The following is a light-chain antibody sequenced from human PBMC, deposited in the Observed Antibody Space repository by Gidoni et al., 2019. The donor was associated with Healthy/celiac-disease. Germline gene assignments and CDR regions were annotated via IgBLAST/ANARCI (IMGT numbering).Light chain of an antibody. V-gene: IGLV2-11*01. CDR3: CSYAGSYTFVV. CDR1: SSDVGGYNY. J-gene: IGLJ2*01. CDR2: DVS. Sequence: QSALTQPRSVSGSPGQSVTISCSDASSDVGGYNYVPWSQQHPGKAPKLMIYDVSKRPSGVPDRFSGSKSGNTASLTISGLQAEDEAHYYCCSYAGSYTFVVFGGGTKLTVL.